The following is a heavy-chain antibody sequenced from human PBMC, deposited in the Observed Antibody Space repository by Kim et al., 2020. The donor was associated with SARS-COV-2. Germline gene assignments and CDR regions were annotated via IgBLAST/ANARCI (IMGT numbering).Heavy chain of an antibody. CDR2: ISSSGSTI. CDR1: GFTFSSYE. D-gene: IGHD6-13*01. CDR3: AREISSWYDYYYYYGMDV. Sequence: GGSLRLSCAASGFTFSSYEMNWVRQAPGKGLEWVSYISSSGSTIYYADSVKGRFTISRDNAKNSLYLQMNSLRAEDTAVYYCAREISSWYDYYYYYGMDVWGPGTTVTVSS. V-gene: IGHV3-48*03. J-gene: IGHJ6*02.